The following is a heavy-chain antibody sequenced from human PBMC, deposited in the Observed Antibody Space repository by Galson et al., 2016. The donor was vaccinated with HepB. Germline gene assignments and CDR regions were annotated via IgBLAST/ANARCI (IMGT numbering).Heavy chain of an antibody. Sequence: TLSLTCGVSGGSIISGGYSWSWIRQPPGKGLEWIGYIYHSGSTYYNPSLMSRVTISIDRSSNQFSLKLSSVTAADTAVYYCARSRHGGYCSGTSCPATGYYFYGMDVWGQGTTVAVSS. CDR3: ARSRHGGYCSGTSCPATGYYFYGMDV. CDR2: IYHSGST. J-gene: IGHJ6*02. CDR1: GGSIISGGYS. V-gene: IGHV4-30-2*01. D-gene: IGHD2-2*01.